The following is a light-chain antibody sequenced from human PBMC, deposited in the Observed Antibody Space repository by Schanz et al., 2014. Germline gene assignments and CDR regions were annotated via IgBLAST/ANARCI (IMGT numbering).Light chain of an antibody. Sequence: ETVLTQSPGTLSLSPGERATLSCRASQSVSSNYLAWYQQKPGQTPRLLIYGASSRATGIPDRFSGSGSGTDFTLTISRLEPEDFAVYYCQQYGSSPSTFGQGTKVEI. CDR3: QQYGSSPST. CDR1: QSVSSNY. J-gene: IGKJ1*01. CDR2: GAS. V-gene: IGKV3-20*01.